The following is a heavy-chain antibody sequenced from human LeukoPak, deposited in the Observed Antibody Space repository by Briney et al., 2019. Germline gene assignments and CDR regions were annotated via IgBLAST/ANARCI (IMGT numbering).Heavy chain of an antibody. CDR1: GYTFTGYY. V-gene: IGHV1-2*02. CDR3: ARGAGIAAAGTGPVGY. D-gene: IGHD6-13*01. Sequence: ASVKVSCKASGYTFTGYYMHWVRQAPGQGLEWMGWINPNSGGTNYAQKFQGRVTMTRDTSISTAYMELSWLRSDDTAVYYCARGAGIAAAGTGPVGYWGQGTLVTVSS. CDR2: INPNSGGT. J-gene: IGHJ4*02.